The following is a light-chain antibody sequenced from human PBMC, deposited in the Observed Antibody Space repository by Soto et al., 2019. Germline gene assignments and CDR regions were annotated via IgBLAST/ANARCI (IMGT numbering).Light chain of an antibody. Sequence: DIQMTQSPSSLSASVGDRVTITCQASQDIKKFLSWFQQKPGKAPKLLIYDASILEAGVPSRLAGSGTGTEFTFTIRSLQAEDIATYYCQQYDNPPYTFGQGTKLEIK. J-gene: IGKJ2*01. V-gene: IGKV1-33*01. CDR3: QQYDNPPYT. CDR1: QDIKKF. CDR2: DAS.